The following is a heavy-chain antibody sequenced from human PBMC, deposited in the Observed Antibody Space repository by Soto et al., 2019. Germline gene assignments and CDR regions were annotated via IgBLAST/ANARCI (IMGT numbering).Heavy chain of an antibody. CDR3: ARDPITIFGVAPTRYYYYYGMDV. Sequence: SVKVSCKASGGTFSSYAISWVRQAPGQGLEWMGGIIPIFGTANYAQKFQGRVTITADESTSTAYMELSSLRSEDTAVYYCARDPITIFGVAPTRYYYYYGMDVWGQGTTVTVSS. CDR1: GGTFSSYA. V-gene: IGHV1-69*13. D-gene: IGHD3-3*01. J-gene: IGHJ6*02. CDR2: IIPIFGTA.